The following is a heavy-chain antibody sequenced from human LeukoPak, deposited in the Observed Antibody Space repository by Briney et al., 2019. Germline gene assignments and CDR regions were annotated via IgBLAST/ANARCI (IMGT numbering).Heavy chain of an antibody. CDR1: GLTFNTYG. D-gene: IGHD2-15*01. V-gene: IGHV3-30*02. CDR3: TTDSTCSAGSCYFGY. Sequence: GGSLRLSCAASGLTFNTYGMHWVRLAPGKGLEWVAFIRFDRGNQYLADSVKGRFTISRDNSRNSLSLQMNSLRAEDTAVYYCTTDSTCSAGSCYFGYWGQGTLVTVSS. CDR2: IRFDRGNQ. J-gene: IGHJ4*02.